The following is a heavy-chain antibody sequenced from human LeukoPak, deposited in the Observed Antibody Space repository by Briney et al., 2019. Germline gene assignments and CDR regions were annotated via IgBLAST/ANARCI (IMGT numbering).Heavy chain of an antibody. Sequence: GGSLRLSCAASGISFDVYAMHWVRQAQGKGLEWVSGIIWTSGSMDYADSVKGRFTISRDNAKNSLYLQMNSLRPEDTAVYYCAKDMRGISGAFDIWGQGTMVTVSS. CDR1: GISFDVYA. J-gene: IGHJ3*02. CDR3: AKDMRGISGAFDI. CDR2: IIWTSGSM. V-gene: IGHV3-9*01. D-gene: IGHD1-20*01.